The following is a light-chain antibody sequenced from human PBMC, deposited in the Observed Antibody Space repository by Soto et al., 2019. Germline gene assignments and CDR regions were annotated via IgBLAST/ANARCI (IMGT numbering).Light chain of an antibody. V-gene: IGLV2-14*01. CDR3: SSFTRAYTLV. Sequence: QSALAQPGSVSGSPGQSIAISCTGTSSDVGGYNYVSWYHQHPGKAPTLLISEVSIRPSGVADRFSVSKSGNTASLTISGLQTEDEANYYCSSFTRAYTLVFGSGTK. CDR1: SSDVGGYNY. J-gene: IGLJ1*01. CDR2: EVS.